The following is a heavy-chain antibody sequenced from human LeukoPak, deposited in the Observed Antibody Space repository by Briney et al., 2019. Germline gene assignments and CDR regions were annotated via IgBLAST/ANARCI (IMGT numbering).Heavy chain of an antibody. D-gene: IGHD6-13*01. V-gene: IGHV3-30*02. Sequence: PGGSLRLSCAASGFTFSSYGMHWVRQAPGKGLEWVAFIRYDGSNKYYADSVKGRFTISRDNSKNTLYLQMNSLRAEDTAVYYCAKTRGVAAAGTFYFDYWGQGTLVTVSS. CDR1: GFTFSSYG. CDR3: AKTRGVAAAGTFYFDY. CDR2: IRYDGSNK. J-gene: IGHJ4*02.